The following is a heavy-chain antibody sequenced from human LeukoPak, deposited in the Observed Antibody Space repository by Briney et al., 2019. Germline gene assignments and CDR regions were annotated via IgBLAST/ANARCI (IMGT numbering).Heavy chain of an antibody. D-gene: IGHD4-17*01. Sequence: ASVKVSCKASGYTFSDNYMHWVRQAPGQGLQRMGRIIPKSGVTNYAQKFQGRVTMTRDTSISTAYMELSSLRSDDTAVYYCARLANGDRNFDYWGQGTLVTVSS. CDR1: GYTFSDNY. CDR2: IIPKSGVT. CDR3: ARLANGDRNFDY. V-gene: IGHV1-2*06. J-gene: IGHJ4*02.